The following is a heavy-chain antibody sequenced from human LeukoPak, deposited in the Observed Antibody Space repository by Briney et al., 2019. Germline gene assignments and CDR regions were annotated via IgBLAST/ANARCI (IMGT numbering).Heavy chain of an antibody. V-gene: IGHV4-59*01. J-gene: IGHJ2*01. Sequence: SETLSLTCTVSGGSISSYYWSWIRQPPGKGLEWIGYIYYSGSTNYNPSLKSRVTISVDTSKNQFSLKLSSVTAADTAVYYCARVGSFSLVWGSYRASGYFDLWGRGTLVTVSS. CDR2: IYYSGST. D-gene: IGHD3-16*02. CDR3: ARVGSFSLVWGSYRASGYFDL. CDR1: GGSISSYY.